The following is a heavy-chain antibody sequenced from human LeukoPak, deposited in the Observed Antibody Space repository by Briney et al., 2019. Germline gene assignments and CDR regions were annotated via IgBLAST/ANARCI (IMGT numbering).Heavy chain of an antibody. J-gene: IGHJ5*02. CDR2: IIPIFGTA. Sequence: SVKVSCKASGGTFSSYAISWVRQAPGQGLEWMGGIIPIFGTANYAQKFQGRVTITADESTSTAYMELSSLRSEDTAVYYCAPTGGGYCRAGSCNWLHPWGQGNLVTVSS. CDR1: GGTFSSYA. V-gene: IGHV1-69*01. CDR3: APTGGGYCRAGSCNWLHP. D-gene: IGHD2-15*01.